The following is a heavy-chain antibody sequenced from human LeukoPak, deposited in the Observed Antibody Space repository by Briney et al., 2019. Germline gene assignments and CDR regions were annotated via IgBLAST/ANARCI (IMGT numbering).Heavy chain of an antibody. V-gene: IGHV4-38-2*02. CDR3: ATVIAAAGRGFLGYFDY. CDR1: GYSISSGYY. CDR2: IYHSGST. Sequence: SETLSLTCTVSGYSISSGYYWGWIRQPPGKGLEWIGSIYHSGSTYYNPSLKSRVTISVDTSKNQFSLKLSSVTAADTAVYYCATVIAAAGRGFLGYFDYWGQGTLVTVSS. J-gene: IGHJ4*02. D-gene: IGHD6-13*01.